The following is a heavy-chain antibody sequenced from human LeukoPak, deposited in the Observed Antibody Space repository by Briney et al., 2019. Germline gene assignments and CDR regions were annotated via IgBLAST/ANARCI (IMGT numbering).Heavy chain of an antibody. Sequence: GSLRLSCAASGFTFSSYGMHWVRQAPGKGLEWVAVISYDGSNKYYADSVKGRFTISRDNAKNTLYLQMNSLRAEDTAVYYCARGYYYDSSVDNLLWDFWGQGTLVTVSS. V-gene: IGHV3-30*03. CDR3: ARGYYYDSSVDNLLWDF. CDR2: ISYDGSNK. D-gene: IGHD3-22*01. J-gene: IGHJ4*02. CDR1: GFTFSSYG.